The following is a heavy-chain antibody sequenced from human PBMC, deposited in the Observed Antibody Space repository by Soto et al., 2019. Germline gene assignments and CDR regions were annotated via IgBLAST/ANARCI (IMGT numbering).Heavy chain of an antibody. CDR1: GFTFSSYA. V-gene: IGHV3-30-3*01. CDR3: ARSVGYDSSGPADY. J-gene: IGHJ4*02. D-gene: IGHD3-22*01. CDR2: ISYDGSNK. Sequence: GGSLRLSCAASGFTFSSYAMHWVRQAPGKGLEWVAVISYDGSNKYYADSVKGRFTISRDNSKNTLYLQMNSLRAEDMAVYYCARSVGYDSSGPADYWGQGTLVTVSS.